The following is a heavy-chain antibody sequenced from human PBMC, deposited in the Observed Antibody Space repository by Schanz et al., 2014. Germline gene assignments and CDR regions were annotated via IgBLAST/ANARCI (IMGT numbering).Heavy chain of an antibody. J-gene: IGHJ6*02. CDR1: GYTFISYG. V-gene: IGHV1-18*01. CDR2: ISAYNGHT. Sequence: QVQLVQSGAEVRKPGASVKVSCKASGYTFISYGIKWVRQAPGQGLEWMGWISAYNGHTDYAQKLQGRVTLTTDTSTSTAYMELRNLRSDDTAVYYCARAKRFGDMDVWGQGTTVTVS. CDR3: ARAKRFGDMDV. D-gene: IGHD3-10*01.